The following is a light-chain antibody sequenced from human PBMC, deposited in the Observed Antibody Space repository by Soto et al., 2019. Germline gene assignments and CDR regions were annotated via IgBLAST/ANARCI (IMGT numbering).Light chain of an antibody. J-gene: IGKJ1*01. V-gene: IGKV3-11*01. CDR1: QSIGTY. Sequence: EIALTQSPATLSLSPAQRASLSCRASQSIGTYLAWYQQKPGQAPRLLIYDASNRATGIPARFSGSGSGTDFTLTISRLEPEDFAVYYCQQRSNWPPTFGQGTKVDI. CDR2: DAS. CDR3: QQRSNWPPT.